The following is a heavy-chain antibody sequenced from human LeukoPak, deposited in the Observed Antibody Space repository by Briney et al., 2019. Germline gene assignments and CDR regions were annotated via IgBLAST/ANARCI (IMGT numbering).Heavy chain of an antibody. CDR2: ISSSSSYI. D-gene: IGHD3-3*01. CDR3: AKSGGEDFWSGAYMDV. CDR1: GFTFSSYS. J-gene: IGHJ6*03. V-gene: IGHV3-21*04. Sequence: PGGSPRLSCAASGFTFSSYSMNWVRQAPGKGLEWVSSISSSSSYIYYADSVKGRFTISRDNSKNTLYLQMNSLRAEDTAVYYCAKSGGEDFWSGAYMDVWGKGTTVTVSS.